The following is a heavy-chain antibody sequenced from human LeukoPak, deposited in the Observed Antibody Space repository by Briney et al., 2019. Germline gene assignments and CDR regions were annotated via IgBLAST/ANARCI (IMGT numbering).Heavy chain of an antibody. V-gene: IGHV1-46*01. D-gene: IGHD1-26*01. CDR1: GYTFTSYY. CDR3: ARPWGGGSYSVHGFCLGY. CDR2: INPSGGST. J-gene: IGHJ4*02. Sequence: ASVTVSCKASGYTFTSYYMHWVRQAPGQGLEWMGIINPSGGSTSYAQKFQGRVTMTRDTSTSTVYMELSSLRSEDTAVYYCARPWGGGSYSVHGFCLGYWGQGTLVTVSS.